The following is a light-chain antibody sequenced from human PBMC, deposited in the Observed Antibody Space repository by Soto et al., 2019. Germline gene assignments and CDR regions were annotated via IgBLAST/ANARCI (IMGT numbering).Light chain of an antibody. CDR3: QQRSGRLT. J-gene: IGKJ4*01. CDR1: QTVNNF. CDR2: DAV. Sequence: ESVLTQSPATLSLSPGERATLSCRAPQTVNNFLAWYQQKPGQVPRLLIYDAVRRAAGIPDRFSGSVSGTDFTLTISSLDPEDFAVYYCQQRSGRLTFGGGSKVELK. V-gene: IGKV3-11*01.